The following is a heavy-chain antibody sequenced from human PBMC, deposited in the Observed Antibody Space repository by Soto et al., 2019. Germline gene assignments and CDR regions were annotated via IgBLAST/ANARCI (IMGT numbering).Heavy chain of an antibody. J-gene: IGHJ4*02. V-gene: IGHV3-15*01. Sequence: EVQLVVSGGGLVKPGGSLRLSCEASGFTFSNAWMTWVRQAPGKGLEWVGRVKSKTDGGTIDYAAPVKDRFTISRDDSKNTLYLQMNSLKTEDTAVYYCIGTYSGSSMRFDYWGQGTLVTVSS. CDR2: VKSKTDGGTI. CDR1: GFTFSNAW. D-gene: IGHD5-12*01. CDR3: IGTYSGSSMRFDY.